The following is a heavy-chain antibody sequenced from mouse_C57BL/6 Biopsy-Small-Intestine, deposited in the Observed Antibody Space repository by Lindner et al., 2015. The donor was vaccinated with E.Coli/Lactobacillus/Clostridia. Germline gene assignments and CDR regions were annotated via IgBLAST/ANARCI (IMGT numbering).Heavy chain of an antibody. CDR3: VRRAGSPYYAMDY. CDR2: IRSKSNNYVT. J-gene: IGHJ4*01. CDR1: GFSFNNYA. Sequence: EVQLQESGGGLVQPKGSLKLSCAASGFSFNNYAMNWVRQAPGKGLEWVARIRSKSNNYVTYYADSVKDRFTISRDDSESMLYLQVNNLKTEDTAMYYCVRRAGSPYYAMDYWGQGTSVTVSS. D-gene: IGHD1-1*02. V-gene: IGHV10-1*01.